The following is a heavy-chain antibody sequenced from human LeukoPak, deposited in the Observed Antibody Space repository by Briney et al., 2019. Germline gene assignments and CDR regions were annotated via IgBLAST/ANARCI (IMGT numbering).Heavy chain of an antibody. Sequence: GGSLRLSCAASGFTFSSYSMNWVRQAPGKGLEWVSYISSSSSTIYYADSVKGRFTISRDNAKNSLYLQMNSLRAEDTAVYYCAREMYYDFWSGYRNFDYWGQGTLVTVSS. CDR3: AREMYYDFWSGYRNFDY. D-gene: IGHD3-3*01. CDR1: GFTFSSYS. J-gene: IGHJ4*02. CDR2: ISSSSSTI. V-gene: IGHV3-48*01.